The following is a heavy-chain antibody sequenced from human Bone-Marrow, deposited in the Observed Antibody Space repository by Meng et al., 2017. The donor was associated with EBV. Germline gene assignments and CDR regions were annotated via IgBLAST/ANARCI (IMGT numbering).Heavy chain of an antibody. V-gene: IGHV3-21*01. CDR3: ARDERSYDYIWGSPAEW. D-gene: IGHD3-16*01. CDR1: GFTFSTYT. Sequence: EVQLVESGXXLXKRGGXXRXXXXXXGFTFSTYTMNWVRQAPEKGLEWVSSISSSGSYIYYADSVKGRFSISRDNAKNSLYLQMNSLRAEDTAVYYCARDERSYDYIWGSPAEWWGQGPLVTVSS. CDR2: ISSSGSYI. J-gene: IGHJ4*02.